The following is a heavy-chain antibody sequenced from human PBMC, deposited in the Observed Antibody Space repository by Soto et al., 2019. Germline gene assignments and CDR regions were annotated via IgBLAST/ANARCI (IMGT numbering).Heavy chain of an antibody. Sequence: GGSLRLSCAASGFTFSSYAMSWVRQAPGKGLEWVSAISGSGGSTYYADSVKGRFTISRDNSKNTLYLQMNSLRAEDTAVFYCAKNLPRTAMAVDAFDIWGQGTMVTVSS. J-gene: IGHJ3*02. CDR1: GFTFSSYA. V-gene: IGHV3-23*01. CDR2: ISGSGGST. CDR3: AKNLPRTAMAVDAFDI. D-gene: IGHD5-18*01.